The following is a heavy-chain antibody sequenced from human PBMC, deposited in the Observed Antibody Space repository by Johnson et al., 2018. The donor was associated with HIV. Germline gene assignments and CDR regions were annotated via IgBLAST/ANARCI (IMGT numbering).Heavy chain of an antibody. CDR2: ILYDGSNK. V-gene: IGHV3-30*19. CDR1: GFTFSSYG. D-gene: IGHD6-6*01. J-gene: IGHJ3*02. Sequence: QVHLVESGGGVVQPGRSLRLSCAASGFTFSSYGVHWVRQAPGKGLAWVAVILYDGSNKYYTDSVKGRFTISRDNSKNKLYLQMNSLRAEDTAVYYCAREYSSLSQGAFDIWGQGTMVTVSS. CDR3: AREYSSLSQGAFDI.